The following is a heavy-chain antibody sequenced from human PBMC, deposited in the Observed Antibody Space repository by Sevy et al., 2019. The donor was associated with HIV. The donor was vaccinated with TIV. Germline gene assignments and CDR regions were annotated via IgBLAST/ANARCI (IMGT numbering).Heavy chain of an antibody. CDR1: GFTFNSHG. V-gene: IGHV3-30*02. Sequence: GGSLRLSCATSGFTFNSHGMHWVRQAPGKGLEWVSFIQYDGDKKNYADSVKGRSTISRDNSTTTLYLQLTSPRTEDTALYYFVKDPPSSEGAEVFDYWGHGSLVKVSS. CDR2: IQYDGDKK. CDR3: VKDPPSSEGAEVFDY. D-gene: IGHD3-16*01. J-gene: IGHJ4*01.